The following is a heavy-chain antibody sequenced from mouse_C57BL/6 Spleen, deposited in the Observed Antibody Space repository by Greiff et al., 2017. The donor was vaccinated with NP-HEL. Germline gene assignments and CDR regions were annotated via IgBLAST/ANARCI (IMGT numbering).Heavy chain of an antibody. Sequence: QVQLQQSGPELVKPGASVKISCKASGYAFSSSWMNWVKQRPGKGLEWIGRIYPGDGDTNYNGKFKGKATLTADKSSSTAYMQLSSLTSEDSAVYFCARSPGGPAMDYWGQGTSVTVSS. J-gene: IGHJ4*01. V-gene: IGHV1-82*01. CDR3: ARSPGGPAMDY. CDR1: GYAFSSSW. CDR2: IYPGDGDT.